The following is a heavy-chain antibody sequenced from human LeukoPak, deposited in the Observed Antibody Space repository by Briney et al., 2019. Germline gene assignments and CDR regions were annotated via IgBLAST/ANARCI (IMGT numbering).Heavy chain of an antibody. D-gene: IGHD3-10*01. Sequence: GGSLRLSCAVSGFTFNNYWMTWVRQAPGKGLEWVSYISSSSSTIYYADSVKGRFTISRDNAKNSLYLQMNSLRAEDTAVYYCASLYGSGPNWSDPWGQGTLVTVSS. J-gene: IGHJ5*02. V-gene: IGHV3-48*01. CDR2: ISSSSSTI. CDR1: GFTFNNYW. CDR3: ASLYGSGPNWSDP.